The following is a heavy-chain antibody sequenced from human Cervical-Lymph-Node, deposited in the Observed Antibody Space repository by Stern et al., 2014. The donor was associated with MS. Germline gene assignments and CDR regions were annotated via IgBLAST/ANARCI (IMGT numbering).Heavy chain of an antibody. CDR3: AREGALAAYGVDY. D-gene: IGHD6-19*01. Sequence: QLVQSGSELKKPGASVKVSCKASGYTFTTYTMHWVRQAPGQGLEWMGWINTNTGNPTYAQGFTGRFVFSLDTSVSTASLQISSLKVEDTAVYYCAREGALAAYGVDYWGQGTLVTVSS. J-gene: IGHJ4*02. CDR2: INTNTGNP. CDR1: GYTFTTYT. V-gene: IGHV7-4-1*02.